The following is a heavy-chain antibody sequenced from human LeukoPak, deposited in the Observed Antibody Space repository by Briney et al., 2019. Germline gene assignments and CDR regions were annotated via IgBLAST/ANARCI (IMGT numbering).Heavy chain of an antibody. CDR1: GFTFGDNA. V-gene: IGHV3-49*04. J-gene: IGHJ4*02. CDR3: LRHYSR. CDR2: IRNRAYGGTT. D-gene: IGHD6-13*01. Sequence: AGGSLRLSCTGSGFTFGDNAMSWVRQAPGKGLEWVGFIRNRAYGGTTEYAASVKGRFTISRDDSKSIAYLQMNSLKTEDTAVYYCLRHYSRWGQGTLVTVSS.